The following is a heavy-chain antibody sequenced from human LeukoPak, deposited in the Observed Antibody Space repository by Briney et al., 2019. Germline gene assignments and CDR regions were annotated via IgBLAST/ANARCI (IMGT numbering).Heavy chain of an antibody. Sequence: MTSETLSLTCTVSSSISSSSYYWGWIRQPPGKGLEWIGSIYYSGSIYYNPSLKSRLTISVDTSKNQFSLKLRSVTAADTAVYYCARVRDFDYWGQGTLVTVSS. CDR3: ARVRDFDY. CDR2: IYYSGSI. CDR1: SSISSSSYY. J-gene: IGHJ4*02. V-gene: IGHV4-39*07.